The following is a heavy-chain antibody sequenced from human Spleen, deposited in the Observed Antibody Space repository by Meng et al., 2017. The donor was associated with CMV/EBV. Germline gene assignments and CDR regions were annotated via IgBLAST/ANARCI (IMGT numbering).Heavy chain of an antibody. Sequence: GPLRLSCAVYGGSFSGYYWSWIRQPPGKGLEWIGEINHSGSTNYNPSLKSRVTISVDTSKNQFSLKLSSVTAADTAVYYCASRSPMITFGGVTPHGMDVWGQGTTVTVSS. CDR2: INHSGST. CDR3: ASRSPMITFGGVTPHGMDV. CDR1: GGSFSGYY. V-gene: IGHV4-34*01. D-gene: IGHD3-16*01. J-gene: IGHJ6*02.